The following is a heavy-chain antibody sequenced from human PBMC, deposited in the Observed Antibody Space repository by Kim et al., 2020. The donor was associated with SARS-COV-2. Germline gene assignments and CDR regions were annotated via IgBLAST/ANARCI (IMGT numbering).Heavy chain of an antibody. D-gene: IGHD6-19*01. Sequence: GGSLRLSCAASRFTFNNYAMSWVRQAPGKGLEWVSGIRDSGGSTQYADSVKGRFSISRDNSKSTMYLQMDSLRAEDTAVYYCAKVTSGSSGWFEYFQHWGQGTLVTVSS. J-gene: IGHJ1*01. CDR3: AKVTSGSSGWFEYFQH. CDR2: IRDSGGST. CDR1: RFTFNNYA. V-gene: IGHV3-23*01.